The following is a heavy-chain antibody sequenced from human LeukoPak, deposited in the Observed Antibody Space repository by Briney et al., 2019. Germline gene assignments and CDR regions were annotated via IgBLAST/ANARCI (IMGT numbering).Heavy chain of an antibody. CDR3: ARPVPSRLGWFDP. V-gene: IGHV4-39*01. CDR1: GGSISSSTYY. CDR2: IYYSGST. J-gene: IGHJ5*02. Sequence: SETLSLTCTVSGGSISSSTYYGGWIRQPPGKGLEWIGSIYYSGSTYYNPSLKSRVTISVDTSKNQFSLKLSSVTAADTAVYYCARPVPSRLGWFDPWGQGTLVTVSS. D-gene: IGHD1-1*01.